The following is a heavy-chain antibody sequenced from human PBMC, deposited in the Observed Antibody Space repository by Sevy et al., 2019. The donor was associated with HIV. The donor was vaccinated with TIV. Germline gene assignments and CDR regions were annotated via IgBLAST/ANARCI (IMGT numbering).Heavy chain of an antibody. CDR1: GGSINSDH. V-gene: IGHV4-59*08. CDR2: VYYTGGT. J-gene: IGHJ3*02. Sequence: SETLSLTCTVSGGSINSDHWNWIRQPPGKGLEWIGYVYYTGGTNYHPSLKNLVTISVDRTKNQFSLKLTSVTAADTAVYYCARRNDFDIWGQGTMVTVSS. CDR3: ARRNDFDI.